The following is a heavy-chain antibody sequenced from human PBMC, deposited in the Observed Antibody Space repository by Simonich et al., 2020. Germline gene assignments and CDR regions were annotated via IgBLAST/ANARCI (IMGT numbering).Heavy chain of an antibody. D-gene: IGHD6-13*01. V-gene: IGHV4-39*01. CDR3: ARHAGFAFDI. CDR1: GGSISSSSYY. Sequence: QLQLQESRPGLVKPSETLSLTCTVSGGSISSSSYYWGWIRQPPGKGLEWIGSIYYSGDTYDNPSLKSRVTISVDTSKNQFSLKLSSVTAADTAVYYCARHAGFAFDIWGQGTMVTVSS. J-gene: IGHJ3*02. CDR2: IYYSGDT.